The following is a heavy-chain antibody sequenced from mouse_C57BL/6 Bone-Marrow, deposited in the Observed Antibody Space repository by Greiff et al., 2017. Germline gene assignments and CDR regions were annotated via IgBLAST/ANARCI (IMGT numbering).Heavy chain of an antibody. CDR2: INPSSGYT. CDR1: GYTFTSYW. J-gene: IGHJ3*01. V-gene: IGHV1-7*01. Sequence: VQGVESGAELAKPGASVKLSCKASGYTFTSYWMHWVKQRPGQGLEWIGNINPSSGYTKYNQKFKDKATLTADKSSSTAYMQLSSLTYEDSAVYYCARDSSGYYWCAYWGQGTLVTVSA. D-gene: IGHD3-2*02. CDR3: ARDSSGYYWCAY.